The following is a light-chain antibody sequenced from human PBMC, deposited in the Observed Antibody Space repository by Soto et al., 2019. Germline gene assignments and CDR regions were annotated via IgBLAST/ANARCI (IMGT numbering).Light chain of an antibody. Sequence: DIQMTQSPSSLSASVGDRVTITCRASQAISSYVAWYQQKPGKAPKLLIYDASTLQSGVPSRFSGSGAGTDFTLTISSLQAEDFATYDCQKFNDAPWTFGQGTKVEIK. V-gene: IGKV1-27*01. CDR2: DAS. CDR3: QKFNDAPWT. CDR1: QAISSY. J-gene: IGKJ1*01.